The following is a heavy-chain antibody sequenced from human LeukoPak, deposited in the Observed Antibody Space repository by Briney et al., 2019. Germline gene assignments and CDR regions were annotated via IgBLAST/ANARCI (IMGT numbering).Heavy chain of an antibody. CDR2: VSYDGDFK. D-gene: IGHD6-19*01. CDR3: ARDPYSHDSSGFSYFLQY. CDR1: GFVFGKYA. V-gene: IGHV3-30-3*01. Sequence: PGGSLRLSCVGSGFVFGKYAVHWVRQAPGKGLEWVAVVSYDGDFKLYGDSVKGRFTISRDNSQNMLFLQMNDLRPQDAATYFCARDPYSHDSSGFSYFLQYWGQGTVVTVSS. J-gene: IGHJ4*02.